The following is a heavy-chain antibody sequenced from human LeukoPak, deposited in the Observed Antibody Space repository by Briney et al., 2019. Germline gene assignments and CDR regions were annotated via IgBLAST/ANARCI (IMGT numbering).Heavy chain of an antibody. CDR1: GFTFSSYE. J-gene: IGHJ4*02. V-gene: IGHV3-48*03. Sequence: GGSLRLSCAASGFTFSSYEMNWVRQAPGKGLEWVSYISSSGSTIYYADSVKGRFTISRDNAKNSLYLQMNSLRAEDTAVYYCAPPPFAGATNHGGFGYWGQGTLVTVSS. CDR3: APPPFAGATNHGGFGY. CDR2: ISSSGSTI. D-gene: IGHD1-26*01.